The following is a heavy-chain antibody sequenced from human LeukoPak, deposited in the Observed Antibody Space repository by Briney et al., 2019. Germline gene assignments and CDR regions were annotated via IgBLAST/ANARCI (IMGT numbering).Heavy chain of an antibody. V-gene: IGHV4-59*01. CDR3: ARDSGCGSSTSCPDYYYYYCMDV. Sequence: ASETLSLTCTVSGGSISSYYWSWIRQPPGKGLEWIGYIYYSGSTNYNPSLKSRVTISVDTSKNQFSLKLSSVTAADTAVYYCARDSGCGSSTSCPDYYYYYCMDVWGKGTTVTVSS. CDR1: GGSISSYY. J-gene: IGHJ6*03. D-gene: IGHD2-2*01. CDR2: IYYSGST.